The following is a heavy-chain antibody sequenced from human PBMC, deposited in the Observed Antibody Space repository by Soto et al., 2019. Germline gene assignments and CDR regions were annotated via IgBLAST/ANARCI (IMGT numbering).Heavy chain of an antibody. D-gene: IGHD5-12*01. CDR2: MNPNSGNT. V-gene: IGHV1-8*01. Sequence: QVQLVQSGAEVKKPGASVKVSCKASGYTFTSYDINWVRQATGQGLEWMGWMNPNSGNTGYAQNFQGRVTMTRNTSMSTAYMELSSLRSEDTAVYYCPRVRRGYDSDELDYWGQGTLVPVSS. CDR1: GYTFTSYD. CDR3: PRVRRGYDSDELDY. J-gene: IGHJ4*02.